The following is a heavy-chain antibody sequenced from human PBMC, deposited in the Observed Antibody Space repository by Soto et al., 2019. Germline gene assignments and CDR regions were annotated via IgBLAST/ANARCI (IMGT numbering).Heavy chain of an antibody. V-gene: IGHV3-21*01. CDR2: ISSGSSDT. J-gene: IGHJ4*02. CDR1: GFTFSRVG. CDR3: ARVAY. Sequence: GGSLRLSCEASGFTFSRVGMNWVRQVPGKGLEWVASISSGSSDTWYADSVKGRFIISRDNAQNSLFLQMNTLRPEDTAIYYCARVAYWGPGTQVTVSS.